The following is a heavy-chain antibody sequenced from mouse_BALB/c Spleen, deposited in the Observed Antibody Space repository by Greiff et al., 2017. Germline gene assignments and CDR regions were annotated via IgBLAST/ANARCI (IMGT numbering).Heavy chain of an antibody. V-gene: IGHV1-54*01. CDR1: GYAFTNYL. CDR3: ARSGDY. D-gene: IGHD3-2*02. CDR2: INPGSGGT. J-gene: IGHJ2*01. Sequence: QVQLQQSGAELVRPGTSVKVSCKASGYAFTNYLIEWVKQRPGQGLEWIGVINPGSGGTNYNEKFKGKATLTADKSSSTAYMQLSSLTSDDSAVYFCARSGDYWGQGTTLTVSS.